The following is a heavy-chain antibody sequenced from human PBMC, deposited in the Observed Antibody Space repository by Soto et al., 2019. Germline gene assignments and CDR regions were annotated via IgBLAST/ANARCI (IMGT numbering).Heavy chain of an antibody. CDR2: IIPIFGTA. CDR1: GGTFSSYA. V-gene: IGHV1-69*13. Sequence: SVKVSCKASGGTFSSYAISWVRQAPGQGLEWMGGIIPIFGTANYAQKFQGRVTITADESTSTAYMELSSLRSEDTAVYYCARVPMVVPAAGDAGGYYYYGMDVWGQGTTVTVSS. D-gene: IGHD2-2*01. J-gene: IGHJ6*02. CDR3: ARVPMVVPAAGDAGGYYYYGMDV.